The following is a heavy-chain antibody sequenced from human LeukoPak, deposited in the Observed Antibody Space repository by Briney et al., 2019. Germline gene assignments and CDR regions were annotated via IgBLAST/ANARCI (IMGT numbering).Heavy chain of an antibody. CDR2: ISYDGSNK. D-gene: IGHD3-22*01. CDR1: GFTFSSYG. CDR3: AKDRDYDSSGPPGDY. Sequence: GGSLRLSCAASGFTFSSYGMHWVRQAPGKGLEWVAVISYDGSNKYYADSVKGRFTISRDNSKNTLYLQMNSLRAEDTAVYYCAKDRDYDSSGPPGDYWGQGTLVTVSS. V-gene: IGHV3-30*18. J-gene: IGHJ4*02.